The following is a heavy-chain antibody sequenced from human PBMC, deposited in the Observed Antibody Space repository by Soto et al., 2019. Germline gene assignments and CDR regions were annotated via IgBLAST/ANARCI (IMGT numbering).Heavy chain of an antibody. V-gene: IGHV1-18*01. CDR1: GYTFTSYG. D-gene: IGHD2-2*01. CDR2: ISAYNSNT. CDR3: AREDCISTSCYLADY. Sequence: ASVKVSCKASGYTFTSYGISWVRQAPGQGLEWMGWISAYNSNTNYAQKLQGRVTMTTDTSTSTAYMELRSLRSDDTAVYYCAREDCISTSCYLADYWGQGTLVTVSS. J-gene: IGHJ4*02.